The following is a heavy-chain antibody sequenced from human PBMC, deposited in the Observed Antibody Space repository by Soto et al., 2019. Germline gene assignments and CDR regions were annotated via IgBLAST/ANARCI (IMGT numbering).Heavy chain of an antibody. D-gene: IGHD3-10*01. Sequence: QVQLVQSGAEVKKPGSSVKVSCKASGGTFSSYTISWVRQAPGQGLEWMGRINPILGIANYAQKFQGRVTITADKSTSTAAMELSSLRSEDTAVYYCARLVRHNYYSDYWGQGTLVTVSS. V-gene: IGHV1-69*02. J-gene: IGHJ4*02. CDR2: INPILGIA. CDR1: GGTFSSYT. CDR3: ARLVRHNYYSDY.